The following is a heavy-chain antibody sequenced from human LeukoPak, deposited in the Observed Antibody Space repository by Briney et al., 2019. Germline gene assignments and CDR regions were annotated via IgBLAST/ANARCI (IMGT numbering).Heavy chain of an antibody. CDR3: VRWDFQLRAVGSFDP. Sequence: PSETLSLTCAVYGGSFSGYSWTWIRQSPGKGLEWIGEIYHSGITNYNPSLKSRVTISVDTSKIQFSLKLTSVTAADTAVYYCVRWDFQLRAVGSFDPWGQGTLVTVSS. D-gene: IGHD2-2*01. CDR2: IYHSGIT. V-gene: IGHV4-34*01. J-gene: IGHJ5*02. CDR1: GGSFSGYS.